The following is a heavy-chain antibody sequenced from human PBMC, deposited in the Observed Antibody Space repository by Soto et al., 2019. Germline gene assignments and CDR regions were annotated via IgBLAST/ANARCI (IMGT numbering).Heavy chain of an antibody. CDR2: IYHSGST. D-gene: IGHD4-4*01. J-gene: IGHJ2*01. CDR3: ARADYSNYDWYFDL. V-gene: IGHV4-4*02. CDR1: SGSISSSNW. Sequence: SETLSLTCAVSSGSISSSNWWSWVRQPPGKGLGWVGEIYHSGSTNYNPSLKSRVTISVDKSKNQFSLKLSSVTAADTAVYYCARADYSNYDWYFDLWGRGTLVTVSS.